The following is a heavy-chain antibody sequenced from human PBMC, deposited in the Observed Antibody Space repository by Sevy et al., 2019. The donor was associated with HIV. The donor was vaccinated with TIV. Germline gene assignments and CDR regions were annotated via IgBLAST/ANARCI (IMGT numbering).Heavy chain of an antibody. CDR3: ARDLYGDYRYYYYYYGMDV. Sequence: ASVKVSCKASGYTFTGYYMHWVRQAPGQGLEWMGWINPNSGGTNYPQKFQGRVTMTRDTSISTAYMGVSRLRSDDTAVYYCARDLYGDYRYYYYYYGMDVWGQGTTVTVSS. J-gene: IGHJ6*02. CDR1: GYTFTGYY. V-gene: IGHV1-2*02. D-gene: IGHD4-17*01. CDR2: INPNSGGT.